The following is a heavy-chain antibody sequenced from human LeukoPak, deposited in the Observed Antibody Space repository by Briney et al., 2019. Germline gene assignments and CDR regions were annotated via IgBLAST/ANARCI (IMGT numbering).Heavy chain of an antibody. CDR2: IYHSGST. CDR1: GGSISSSNW. V-gene: IGHV4-4*02. CDR3: ARGIGGRAFDY. Sequence: SGTLSLTCAVSGGSISSSNWWSWVRQPPGKGLEWIGEIYHSGSTNYNPSLKSRVTMSVDTSKKQFSLKLTSVTAADTAVYYCARGIGGRAFDYWGQGTLVTVSS. J-gene: IGHJ4*02. D-gene: IGHD6-6*01.